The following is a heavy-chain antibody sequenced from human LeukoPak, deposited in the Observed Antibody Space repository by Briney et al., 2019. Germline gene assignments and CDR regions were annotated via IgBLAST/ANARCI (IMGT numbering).Heavy chain of an antibody. J-gene: IGHJ5*02. V-gene: IGHV1-69*05. D-gene: IGHD2-2*01. Sequence: SVKVSCKASGGTFISYAISWVRQAPGQGLEWMGGIIPIFGTANYAQKFQGRVTITTDESTSTAYMELSSLRSEDTAVYYCARAAIVVVPAAVTGGDWFDPWGQGTLVAVST. CDR3: ARAAIVVVPAAVTGGDWFDP. CDR1: GGTFISYA. CDR2: IIPIFGTA.